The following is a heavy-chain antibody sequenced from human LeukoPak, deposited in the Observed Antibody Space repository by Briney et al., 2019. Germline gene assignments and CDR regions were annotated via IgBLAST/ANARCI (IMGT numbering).Heavy chain of an antibody. D-gene: IGHD3-22*01. J-gene: IGHJ4*02. Sequence: ASVKVSCKASGYTFTSYYMNWVRQAPGQGLEWMGRINPSGGSTNYAQKFQGRVTVTRDTSTSTVYMELSSLRSEDTAVYYCARGSINYNSGGYCDNPPLDYWGQGTLVTVSS. V-gene: IGHV1-46*01. CDR1: GYTFTSYY. CDR2: INPSGGST. CDR3: ARGSINYNSGGYCDNPPLDY.